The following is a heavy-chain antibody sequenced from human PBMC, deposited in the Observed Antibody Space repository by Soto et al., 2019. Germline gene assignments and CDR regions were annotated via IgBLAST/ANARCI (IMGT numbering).Heavy chain of an antibody. CDR1: GGSISSGGYY. Sequence: QVQLQESGPGLVKPSQTLSLTCTVSGGSISSGGYYWSWIRQHPGKGLEWIGYIYYSGSTYYNPSLKSRVTISVDTSKNQFSLKLSSVTAADTAVYYCARDRRGCTNGVCYTIWFDPWGQGTLVTVSS. D-gene: IGHD2-8*01. J-gene: IGHJ5*02. V-gene: IGHV4-31*03. CDR2: IYYSGST. CDR3: ARDRRGCTNGVCYTIWFDP.